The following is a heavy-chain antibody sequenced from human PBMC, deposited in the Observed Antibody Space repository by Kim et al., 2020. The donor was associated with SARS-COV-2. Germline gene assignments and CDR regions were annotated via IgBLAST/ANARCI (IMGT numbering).Heavy chain of an antibody. Sequence: NYNPSLKSRVTISVDTSKNQFSLKLSSVTAADTAVYYCARANDYGGQMDYWGQGTLVTVSS. CDR3: ARANDYGGQMDY. D-gene: IGHD4-17*01. V-gene: IGHV4-59*01. J-gene: IGHJ4*02.